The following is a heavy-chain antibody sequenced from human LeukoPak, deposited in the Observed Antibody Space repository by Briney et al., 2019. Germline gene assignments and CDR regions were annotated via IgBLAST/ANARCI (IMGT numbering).Heavy chain of an antibody. CDR2: IYYSGST. Sequence: SETLSLTCTVSGGSISSYYWSWIRQPPGKGLEWIGYIYYSGSTNYNPSLKSRVTISVDTSKNQFSLKLSSVTAADTAVYYCPRAVVPAATYYYYYYMDVWGKGTTVTVSS. CDR1: GGSISSYY. V-gene: IGHV4-59*08. D-gene: IGHD2-2*01. CDR3: PRAVVPAATYYYYYYMDV. J-gene: IGHJ6*03.